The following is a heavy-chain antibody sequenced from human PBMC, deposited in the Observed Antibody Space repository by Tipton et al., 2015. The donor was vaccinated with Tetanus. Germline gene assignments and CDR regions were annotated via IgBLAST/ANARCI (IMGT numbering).Heavy chain of an antibody. CDR1: GFTFDDYA. Sequence: SLRLSCAASGFTFDDYAMHWVRQAPGKGLEWVSGIGWNGGSIGYADSVKGRFTISRDNAKNSLYLQMNSLRAEDTAVYYCARNTSGYFDHWGQGTLVTVSS. J-gene: IGHJ4*02. CDR2: IGWNGGSI. D-gene: IGHD6-19*01. CDR3: ARNTSGYFDH. V-gene: IGHV3-9*01.